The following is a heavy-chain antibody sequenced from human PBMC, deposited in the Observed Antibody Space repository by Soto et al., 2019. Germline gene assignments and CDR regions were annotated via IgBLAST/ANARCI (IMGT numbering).Heavy chain of an antibody. V-gene: IGHV1-2*04. CDR3: ARVNDGSSLFDY. CDR1: GYTFTGNY. CDR2: INPNSGGT. D-gene: IGHD1-26*01. J-gene: IGHJ4*02. Sequence: QVQLVQSGAEVKKPGASVKVCCKASGYTFTGNYIHWVRQAPGQGLEWMGRINPNSGGTNYAQKFQDWVTMTRDTSISTAYMELSRLRSDDTAVYYCARVNDGSSLFDYWGQGTLVTVSS.